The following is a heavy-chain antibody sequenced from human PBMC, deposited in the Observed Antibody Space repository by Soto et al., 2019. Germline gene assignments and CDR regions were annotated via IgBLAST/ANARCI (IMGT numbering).Heavy chain of an antibody. Sequence: SDTLSLTCTVPGDSVSSGDYYCRWIRQPPGKGLEWIGYIYYSGSTNYNPSLKSRVSISLDTSKNQFSLRLTSVTAADTAVYYCARIPVDTYMINWFDPWGQGTLVTVSS. V-gene: IGHV4-61*08. CDR3: ARIPVDTYMINWFDP. J-gene: IGHJ5*02. CDR1: GDSVSSGDYY. D-gene: IGHD5-18*01. CDR2: IYYSGST.